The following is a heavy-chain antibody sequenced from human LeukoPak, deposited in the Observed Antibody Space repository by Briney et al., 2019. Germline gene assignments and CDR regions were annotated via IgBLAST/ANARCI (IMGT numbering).Heavy chain of an antibody. J-gene: IGHJ6*03. V-gene: IGHV3-30*03. Sequence: PGRSLRLSCAASGFTFSSYGMHWVRQAPGKGLEWVAVISYDGSNKYYADSVKGRFTISRDNSKNTLYLQMNSLRAEDTAVYYCARDRIEQQRTLGRSSNYYYYYMDVWGKGTTVTVSS. CDR2: ISYDGSNK. CDR3: ARDRIEQQRTLGRSSNYYYYYMDV. D-gene: IGHD6-13*01. CDR1: GFTFSSYG.